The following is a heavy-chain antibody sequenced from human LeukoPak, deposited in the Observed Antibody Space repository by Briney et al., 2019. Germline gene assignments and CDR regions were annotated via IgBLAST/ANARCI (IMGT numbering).Heavy chain of an antibody. CDR2: ISYSGSYL. V-gene: IGHV3-21*01. J-gene: IGHJ4*02. Sequence: PGGSLRLSCAASGFTFSTYSMNWVRQAPGMGLEWVLSISYSGSYLYYADSVRGRFTISRDNAKNSLFLQMNSLRAEDTAVYYCARAHSSGWYFDYWGQGTLVTVSS. D-gene: IGHD6-19*01. CDR3: ARAHSSGWYFDY. CDR1: GFTFSTYS.